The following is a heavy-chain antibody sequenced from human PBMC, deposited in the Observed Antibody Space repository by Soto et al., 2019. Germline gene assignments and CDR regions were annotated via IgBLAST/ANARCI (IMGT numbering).Heavy chain of an antibody. CDR2: IYYSGST. J-gene: IGHJ6*02. CDR1: GGSISSGGYY. CDR3: ARDRGVRGIGITRTNYYYSGMDV. D-gene: IGHD1-7*01. Sequence: SETLSLTCTVSGGSISSGGYYWSWIRQHPGKGLEWIGYIYYSGSTYYNPSLKSRVTISVDTSKNQFSLKLSSVTAADTAVYYCARDRGVRGIGITRTNYYYSGMDVWGQGTTVTVSS. V-gene: IGHV4-31*03.